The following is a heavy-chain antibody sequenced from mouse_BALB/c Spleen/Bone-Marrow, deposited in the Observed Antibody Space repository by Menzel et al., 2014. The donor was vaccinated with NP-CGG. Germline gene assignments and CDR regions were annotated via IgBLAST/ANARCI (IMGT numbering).Heavy chain of an antibody. CDR2: ISSGGSYT. D-gene: IGHD2-10*02. Sequence: EVKLMESGGDLAKPGGSLKLSCAASGFTFSSYGMSWVRQTPDKRLEWVATISSGGSYTYYPDSVKGRFTISRDNAKNTLYLQMSSLKSEDTAMYYCARRGYGNSYWYFDVWGAGTTVTVSS. CDR1: GFTFSSYG. J-gene: IGHJ1*01. V-gene: IGHV5-6*02. CDR3: ARRGYGNSYWYFDV.